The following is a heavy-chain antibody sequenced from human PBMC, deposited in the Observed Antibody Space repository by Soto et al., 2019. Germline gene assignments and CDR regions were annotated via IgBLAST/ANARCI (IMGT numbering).Heavy chain of an antibody. CDR2: ISYDGNNK. CDR3: ARAGCDGGSCYTLVGLRYGMDV. D-gene: IGHD2-15*01. Sequence: QVQLVESGGGVVQPGRSLRLSCAASGFILSTYAMYWVRQAPGKGLEWVAVISYDGNNKYYADSVKGRFTISRDNSKNTLSLQMTSLRAEDTAVYYCARAGCDGGSCYTLVGLRYGMDVWGQGTTVTVSS. J-gene: IGHJ6*02. V-gene: IGHV3-30-3*01. CDR1: GFILSTYA.